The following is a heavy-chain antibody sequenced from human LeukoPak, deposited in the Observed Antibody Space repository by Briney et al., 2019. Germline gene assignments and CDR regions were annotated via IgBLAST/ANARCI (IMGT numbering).Heavy chain of an antibody. CDR3: ARTRGGVLGED. V-gene: IGHV3-7*01. CDR2: IKGDGSAK. J-gene: IGHJ4*02. D-gene: IGHD2-8*02. CDR1: GFAFSSYW. Sequence: GGSLRLSCAASGFAFSSYWMTWVRQAPGKGLEWVANIKGDGSAKYYADAVKGRFTISRDNAKNSLYLQVNSLRVEDTAMYYCARTRGGVLGEDWGQGTLVTVPS.